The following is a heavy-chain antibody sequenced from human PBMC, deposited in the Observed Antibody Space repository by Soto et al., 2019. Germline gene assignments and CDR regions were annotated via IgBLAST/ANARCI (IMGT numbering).Heavy chain of an antibody. V-gene: IGHV4-31*03. Sequence: PSETLSLTCTVSGGSISSGGYYWSWIRQHPGKGLEWIGYIYYSGSTYYNPSLKSRVTISVDTPKNQFSLKLSSVTAADTAVYYCARDQMDGYNGYYYGMDVWGQGTTVTVSS. CDR2: IYYSGST. CDR3: ARDQMDGYNGYYYGMDV. D-gene: IGHD5-18*01. CDR1: GGSISSGGYY. J-gene: IGHJ6*02.